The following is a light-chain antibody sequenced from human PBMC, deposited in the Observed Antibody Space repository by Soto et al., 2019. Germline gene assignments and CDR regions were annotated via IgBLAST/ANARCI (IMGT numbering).Light chain of an antibody. CDR1: SSDVGAYNY. J-gene: IGLJ3*02. CDR3: SSYGGASDTVL. Sequence: QSALTQPASVSGSPGQSITISCTGTSSDVGAYNYVSWYQHHPGKVPKLMIYDVSQRPSGVSNRFSGSKSGNSASLTIAGLQADDEDDYYWSSYGGASDTVLFGGGTKLTVL. V-gene: IGLV2-14*03. CDR2: DVS.